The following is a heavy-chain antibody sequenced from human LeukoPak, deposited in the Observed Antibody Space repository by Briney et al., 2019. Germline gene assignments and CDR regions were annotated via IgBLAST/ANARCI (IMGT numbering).Heavy chain of an antibody. Sequence: GGSLRLSCAASGFTFSSYWMSWVRQAPGKGLEWVANIKQDGSEKYYVDSVKGRFTISRDNAKNSLYLQMNSLRAEDTAVYYCAKMDLVVPAAIYMDVWGKGTTVTVSS. D-gene: IGHD2-2*01. CDR2: IKQDGSEK. CDR1: GFTFSSYW. V-gene: IGHV3-7*03. J-gene: IGHJ6*03. CDR3: AKMDLVVPAAIYMDV.